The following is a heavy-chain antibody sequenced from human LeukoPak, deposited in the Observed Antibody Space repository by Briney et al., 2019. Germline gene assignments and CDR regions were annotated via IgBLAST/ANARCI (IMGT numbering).Heavy chain of an antibody. V-gene: IGHV3-23*01. D-gene: IGHD3-10*01. CDR2: ISGSGGST. CDR3: AKFDGSGSYYNPLDY. Sequence: PGGSLRLSCAASGFTFSSYAMSWVRQAPGKGLEWVSAISGSGGSTYYADSVKGRFTISRDNSKNTLYLQMNSLRAEDTAVYYCAKFDGSGSYYNPLDYWGQGTLVTVSS. J-gene: IGHJ4*02. CDR1: GFTFSSYA.